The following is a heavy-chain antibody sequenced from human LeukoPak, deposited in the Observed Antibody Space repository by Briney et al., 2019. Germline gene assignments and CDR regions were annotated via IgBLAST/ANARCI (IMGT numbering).Heavy chain of an antibody. CDR2: INSDGSST. CDR3: AKDLSVVQPAGYFDS. Sequence: HPGGSLRLSCAASGFTFSSYWMHWVRQAPGKGLVWVSRINSDGSSTNYADSVKGRFTISRDNAKNTLYLQMNSLRAEDTAVYYCAKDLSVVQPAGYFDSWGQGTLVTVSS. D-gene: IGHD2-2*01. V-gene: IGHV3-74*01. CDR1: GFTFSSYW. J-gene: IGHJ4*02.